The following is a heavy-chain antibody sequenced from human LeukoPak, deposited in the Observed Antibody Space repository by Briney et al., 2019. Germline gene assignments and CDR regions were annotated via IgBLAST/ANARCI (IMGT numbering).Heavy chain of an antibody. CDR1: GFTFDDYA. V-gene: IGHV3-9*03. D-gene: IGHD3-3*01. CDR2: ISWNSGSI. Sequence: GGSLRLSCAASGFTFDDYAMHWVRHAPGKGLEWVSGISWNSGSIGYADSVKGRFTISRDNAKNSLYLQMNSLRAEDMALYYCAKDIIERISGAFDIWGQGTMVTVSS. CDR3: AKDIIERISGAFDI. J-gene: IGHJ3*02.